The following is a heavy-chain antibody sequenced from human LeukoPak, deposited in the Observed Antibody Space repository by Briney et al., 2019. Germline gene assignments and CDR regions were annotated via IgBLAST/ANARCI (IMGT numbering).Heavy chain of an antibody. CDR3: ARVSGGGNYLDY. CDR1: GGSISSSSYY. CDR2: IYYSGNT. Sequence: PSETLSLTCTVSGGSISSSSYYWGWIRQPPGNGLEWIGYIYYSGNTYYNPSLKSRITISVDTSKNQFSLKLSSVTAADTAVYYCARVSGGGNYLDYWGQGTLVTVSS. V-gene: IGHV4-31*03. D-gene: IGHD2-15*01. J-gene: IGHJ4*02.